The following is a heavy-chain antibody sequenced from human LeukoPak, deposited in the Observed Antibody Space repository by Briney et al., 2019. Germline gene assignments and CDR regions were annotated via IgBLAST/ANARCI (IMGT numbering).Heavy chain of an antibody. CDR2: IWYDGSNK. V-gene: IGHV3-33*01. J-gene: IGHJ4*02. Sequence: PGGSLRLSCAASGFTFSSYGMHWVRQAPGKGLEWVAVIWYDGSNKYYADSVKGRFTISRDNSKNTLYLQMNSLRAEDTAVYYCASDHQTGYSSGWYCFDYWGQGTLVTVSS. CDR3: ASDHQTGYSSGWYCFDY. D-gene: IGHD6-19*01. CDR1: GFTFSSYG.